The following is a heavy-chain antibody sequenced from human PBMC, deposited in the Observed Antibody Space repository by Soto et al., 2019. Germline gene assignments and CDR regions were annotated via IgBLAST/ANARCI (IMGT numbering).Heavy chain of an antibody. D-gene: IGHD3-3*01. CDR2: ISSSSSTI. Sequence: EVQLVESGGGLVQPGGSLRLSCAASGFTFSSYSMNWVRQAPGKGLEWVSYISSSSSTIYYADSVKGRFTISRDNAKNSLYLKMNSWRDEDTAVYYCERNYVFWSGRYGRDVGAQGPTAPVS. CDR1: GFTFSSYS. CDR3: ERNYVFWSGRYGRDV. J-gene: IGHJ6*02. V-gene: IGHV3-48*02.